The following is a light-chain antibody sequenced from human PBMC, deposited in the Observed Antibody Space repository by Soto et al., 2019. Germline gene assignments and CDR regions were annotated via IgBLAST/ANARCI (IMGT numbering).Light chain of an antibody. CDR3: SSYTTSSSPQYV. V-gene: IGLV2-14*03. CDR1: SSDVGGYNS. CDR2: DVS. Sequence: QSVLTQPASVSGSPGQSITISCTGTSSDVGGYNSVSWYQHHPGKAPKLMIFDVSDRPSGVSSRFSGSKSGNTASLTISGLQAEDEAYYYCSSYTTSSSPQYVFGPGTKVTVL. J-gene: IGLJ1*01.